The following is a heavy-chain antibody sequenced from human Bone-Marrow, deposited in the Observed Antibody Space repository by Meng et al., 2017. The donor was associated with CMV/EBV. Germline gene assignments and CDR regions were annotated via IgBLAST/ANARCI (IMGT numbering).Heavy chain of an antibody. Sequence: GESLKISCAASGFTFSSYWMSWVRQAPGKGLEWVANIKQDGSEKYYVDSVKGRFTISRDNAKNSLYLQMNSLRAEDTAVYYCARGWDYGDYFGDYYGMDVWGQGTTVTVSS. D-gene: IGHD4-17*01. CDR2: IKQDGSEK. J-gene: IGHJ6*02. V-gene: IGHV3-7*01. CDR1: GFTFSSYW. CDR3: ARGWDYGDYFGDYYGMDV.